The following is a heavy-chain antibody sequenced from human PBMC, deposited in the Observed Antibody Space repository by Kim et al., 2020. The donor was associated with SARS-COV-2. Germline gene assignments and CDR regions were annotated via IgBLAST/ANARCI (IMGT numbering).Heavy chain of an antibody. CDR2: ISRNSDYI. D-gene: IGHD3-10*01. Sequence: RGSLRLSCAASEFTFSSYSMNWVRQAPGKGLEWVSTISRNSDYIYYADSVEGRFTISRDNAKNSLYLQMNSLRADDTAMYYCARDLSLGRPGGFDYWGQGTLVTVSS. V-gene: IGHV3-21*01. CDR1: EFTFSSYS. CDR3: ARDLSLGRPGGFDY. J-gene: IGHJ4*01.